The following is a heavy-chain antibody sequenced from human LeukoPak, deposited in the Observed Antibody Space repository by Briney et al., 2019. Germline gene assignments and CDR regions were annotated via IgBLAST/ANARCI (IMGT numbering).Heavy chain of an antibody. J-gene: IGHJ4*02. V-gene: IGHV5-51*01. CDR2: IYPGDSDT. Sequence: GESLKISCKGSGYSFTTYWIGWVGQMPGKGLEWLGIIYPGDSDTRYSPSFQGQVTISADKSISTAYLQWSSLKASDTAMYYCARHRTFIGDRFHPLDYWGQGTLVTVSS. CDR3: ARHRTFIGDRFHPLDY. D-gene: IGHD3-16*01. CDR1: GYSFTTYW.